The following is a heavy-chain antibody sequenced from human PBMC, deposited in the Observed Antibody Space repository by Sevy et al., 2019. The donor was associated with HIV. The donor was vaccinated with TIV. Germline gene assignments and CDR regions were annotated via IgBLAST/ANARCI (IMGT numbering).Heavy chain of an antibody. D-gene: IGHD2-8*02. J-gene: IGHJ3*02. V-gene: IGHV3-30*02. CDR1: GFTFSNHA. CDR3: ARDRKVLLVVYAIPFDVFDI. CDR2: IRYDGTNE. Sequence: GGSLRLSCAASGFTFSNHAMHWVRQAPGKGLEWVAFIRYDGTNEYYADSVKGRLTISRDNSKNTLYLQMNSLRPEDTAVYYCARDRKVLLVVYAIPFDVFDIWGQGTMVTVSS.